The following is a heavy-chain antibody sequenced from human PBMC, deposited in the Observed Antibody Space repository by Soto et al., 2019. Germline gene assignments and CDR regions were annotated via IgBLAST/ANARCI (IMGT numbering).Heavy chain of an antibody. CDR3: ARAAPLPRGKWLNLAL. D-gene: IGHD3-16*01. Sequence: GGSLRLSCVASGFSLSKYMMNWVRQAPGQGLEWIAYISNTGSHIDYADSVKGRFTISRDNARNTVYLQMSGLRVEDSARYYCARAAPLPRGKWLNLALWGPGNLVTVSS. CDR1: GFSLSKYM. CDR2: ISNTGSHI. J-gene: IGHJ4*02. V-gene: IGHV3-21*05.